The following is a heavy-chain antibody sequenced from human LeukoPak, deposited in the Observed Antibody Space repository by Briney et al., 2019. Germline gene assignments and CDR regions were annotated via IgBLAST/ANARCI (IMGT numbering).Heavy chain of an antibody. Sequence: WGSLRLSCEGSAFIFSGHWMNWVRQTPGKGLEWVASIKEDGSERQYVDSVKGRFSISRDNTKGSLFLQLNSLRAEDTAVYYCARALRVGRYSADYWGQGTLVTVSS. D-gene: IGHD2-15*01. V-gene: IGHV3-7*03. CDR3: ARALRVGRYSADY. CDR1: AFIFSGHW. J-gene: IGHJ4*02. CDR2: IKEDGSER.